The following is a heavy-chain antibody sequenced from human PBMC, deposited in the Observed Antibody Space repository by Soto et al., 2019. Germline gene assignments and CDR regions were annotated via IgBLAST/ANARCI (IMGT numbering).Heavy chain of an antibody. V-gene: IGHV3-74*01. Sequence: GGSLRLSCAASGFNFSSYWMHWVRQGPGKGLVWVSRMNSDGSTINYADSVKGRFTISRDNARNALYLQMNSLRAEDTAVYYCVRDGYPAWVYGVDVWGQGTTVTVSS. CDR1: GFNFSSYW. J-gene: IGHJ6*02. D-gene: IGHD1-1*01. CDR3: VRDGYPAWVYGVDV. CDR2: MNSDGSTI.